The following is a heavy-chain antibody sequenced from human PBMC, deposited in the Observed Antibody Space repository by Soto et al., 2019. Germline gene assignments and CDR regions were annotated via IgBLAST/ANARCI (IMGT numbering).Heavy chain of an antibody. J-gene: IGHJ1*01. D-gene: IGHD2-8*01. CDR3: ARNSHVYCTNGVCLGPIQH. CDR1: GGSFSGYY. Sequence: PSETLSLTCAVYGGSFSGYYWSWIRQPPGKGLEWIGYIYYSGSTNYNPSLKSRVTISVDTSKNQFSLKLSSVTAADTAVYYCARNSHVYCTNGVCLGPIQHWGQGTLVTVSS. V-gene: IGHV4-59*08. CDR2: IYYSGST.